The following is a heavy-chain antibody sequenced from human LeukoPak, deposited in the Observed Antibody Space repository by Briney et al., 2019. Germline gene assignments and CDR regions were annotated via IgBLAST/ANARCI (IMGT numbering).Heavy chain of an antibody. CDR2: INQDGSEK. D-gene: IGHD5-24*01. CDR3: TRVGYIDEGIDY. CDR1: GITFSRFW. V-gene: IGHV3-7*04. Sequence: GGSLRLSCAASGITFSRFWMSWVRQAPGKGLQWVANINQDGSEKHYVDSVKGRFTISRDNAKNSLYLQMNSLRAEDTAIYYCTRVGYIDEGIDYWGQGTLVTVSS. J-gene: IGHJ4*02.